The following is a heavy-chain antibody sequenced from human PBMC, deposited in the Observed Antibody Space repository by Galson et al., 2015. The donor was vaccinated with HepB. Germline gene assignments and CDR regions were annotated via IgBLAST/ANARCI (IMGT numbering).Heavy chain of an antibody. Sequence: SLRLSCAASGFTFTSYSMDWVRQAPRKGLEWISSISTTSTYIYYADSVKGRFTISRDNAKNSVYLQMNSLTVEDTAVYYCAREWTTVVASWGQGTLVTVSS. J-gene: IGHJ4*02. CDR2: ISTTSTYI. CDR3: AREWTTVVAS. V-gene: IGHV3-21*03. D-gene: IGHD4-23*01. CDR1: GFTFTSYS.